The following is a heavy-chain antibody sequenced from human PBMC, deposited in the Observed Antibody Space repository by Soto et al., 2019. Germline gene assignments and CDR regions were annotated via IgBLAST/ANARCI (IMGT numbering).Heavy chain of an antibody. V-gene: IGHV1-2*02. D-gene: IGHD3-3*01. Sequence: QVQLVQSGAEVKKPGASVKVSCKASGYTFSGYYMHWVRQAPGQGFEWMGWINPDTGDTNYAQKFQGRVTMTRDTSISTAYMDLSRLRSDDTAVYYCARDSVLRFVEWLFNYWGQGTLVTVSS. CDR1: GYTFSGYY. CDR3: ARDSVLRFVEWLFNY. CDR2: INPDTGDT. J-gene: IGHJ4*02.